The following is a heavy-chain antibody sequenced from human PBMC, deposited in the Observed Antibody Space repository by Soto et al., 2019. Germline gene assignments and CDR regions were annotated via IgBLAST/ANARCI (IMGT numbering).Heavy chain of an antibody. CDR2: ISGSGDTT. CDR3: ANVDYSYSWAPGDY. Sequence: EVQVLESGGGLIQPGGSLRLSCVISRLTFSSYALNWVRQAPGEGLEWVSSISGSGDTTYYADSVKGRFTISRDNSKNTLYRQMNSLRVEDTALYYWANVDYSYSWAPGDYWGQGTLVTVSS. D-gene: IGHD6-13*01. J-gene: IGHJ4*02. CDR1: RLTFSSYA. V-gene: IGHV3-23*01.